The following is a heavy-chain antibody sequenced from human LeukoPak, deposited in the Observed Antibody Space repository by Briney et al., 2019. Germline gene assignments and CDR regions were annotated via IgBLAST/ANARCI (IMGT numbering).Heavy chain of an antibody. CDR2: ISVSGGTT. Sequence: GGSLRLSCAASGFTFSNYAMSWVRQAPGKGLGWVSGISVSGGTTDYADSVKGRFTISRDNSKNTLYLQMNSLRVEDTAVYYCAKCSGSGCPGVDYWGQGTLVTVSS. D-gene: IGHD6-19*01. V-gene: IGHV3-23*01. CDR1: GFTFSNYA. CDR3: AKCSGSGCPGVDY. J-gene: IGHJ4*02.